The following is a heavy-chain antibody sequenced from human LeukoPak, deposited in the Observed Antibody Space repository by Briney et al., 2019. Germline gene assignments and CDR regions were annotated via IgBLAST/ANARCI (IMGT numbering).Heavy chain of an antibody. D-gene: IGHD5-24*01. J-gene: IGHJ4*02. CDR3: ARGAYADRTGYNLDS. Sequence: PSETPSLTCSVSGDPVWSYYWTWVRQPPEKGLEWIGYVFFGGQTNYNPSVKGRVTISLDTSRSQFSLNLTSVTAADSAMYYCARGAYADRTGYNLDSWGQGTLVIVSS. CDR2: VFFGGQT. CDR1: GDPVWSYY. V-gene: IGHV4-59*02.